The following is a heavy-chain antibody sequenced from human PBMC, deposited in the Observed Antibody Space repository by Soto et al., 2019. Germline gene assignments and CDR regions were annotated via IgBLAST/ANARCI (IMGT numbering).Heavy chain of an antibody. Sequence: PSETLSLTCTVSGSSISSSSYYWGWIRQPPGKGLEWIGSIYYSGSTYYNPSLKSRVTISVDTSKNQFSLKLSSVTAADTAVYYCVRHVPFYCGGDCYPDYWGQGTLVTVSS. CDR3: VRHVPFYCGGDCYPDY. D-gene: IGHD2-21*02. J-gene: IGHJ4*02. CDR1: GSSISSSSYY. V-gene: IGHV4-39*01. CDR2: IYYSGST.